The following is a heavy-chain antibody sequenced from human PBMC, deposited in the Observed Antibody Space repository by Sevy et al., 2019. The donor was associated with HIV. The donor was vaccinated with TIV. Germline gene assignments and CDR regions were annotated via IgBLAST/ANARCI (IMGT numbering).Heavy chain of an antibody. CDR1: GFTVSSNY. CDR3: ARDNPYCSGGSCYQTFDY. Sequence: QLGGSLRLSCAASGFTVSSNYMSWVRQAPGKGLEWVSVIYSGGSTYYADSVKGRFTISRDNSKNTLYLQMNSLRAEDTAVYYCARDNPYCSGGSCYQTFDYWGQGTLVTVSS. J-gene: IGHJ4*02. D-gene: IGHD2-15*01. CDR2: IYSGGST. V-gene: IGHV3-53*01.